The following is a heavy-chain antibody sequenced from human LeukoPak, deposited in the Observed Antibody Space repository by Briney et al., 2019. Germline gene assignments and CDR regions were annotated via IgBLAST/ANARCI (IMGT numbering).Heavy chain of an antibody. Sequence: PGGSLRLYCAASGFTFSSYAMHWVRQAPGKGLEWVAVISYDGSNKYYADSVKGRFTISRDNSKNTLYLQMNSLRAEDTAVYYCARVKIPGIAVAGQYFDYWGQGTLVTVSS. D-gene: IGHD6-19*01. V-gene: IGHV3-30-3*01. J-gene: IGHJ4*02. CDR2: ISYDGSNK. CDR1: GFTFSSYA. CDR3: ARVKIPGIAVAGQYFDY.